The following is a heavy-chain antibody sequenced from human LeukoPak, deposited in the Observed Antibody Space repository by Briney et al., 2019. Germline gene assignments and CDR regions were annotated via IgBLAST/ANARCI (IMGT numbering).Heavy chain of an antibody. J-gene: IGHJ4*02. D-gene: IGHD6-19*01. V-gene: IGHV3-48*03. Sequence: GGSLRLSCAASGFTFSSYAMSWVRQAPGKGLEWVSYISSSGSTIYYADSVKGRFTISRDNAKNSLYLQMNSLRAEDTAVYYCARGGSSGWIPFDYWGQGTLVTVSS. CDR3: ARGGSSGWIPFDY. CDR2: ISSSGSTI. CDR1: GFTFSSYA.